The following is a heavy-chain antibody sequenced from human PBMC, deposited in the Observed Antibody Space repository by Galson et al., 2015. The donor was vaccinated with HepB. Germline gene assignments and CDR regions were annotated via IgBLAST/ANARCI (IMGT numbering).Heavy chain of an antibody. CDR1: GFTVSSNY. CDR2: IYSGGST. Sequence: SLRLSCAASGFTVSSNYMSWVRQAPGKGLEWVSVIYSGGSTYYADSVKGRFTISRDNSKNTLYLQMNSLRAEDTAVYYCARWFTNTNAFDIWGQGTMVTVSS. CDR3: ARWFTNTNAFDI. D-gene: IGHD2-2*01. J-gene: IGHJ3*02. V-gene: IGHV3-66*01.